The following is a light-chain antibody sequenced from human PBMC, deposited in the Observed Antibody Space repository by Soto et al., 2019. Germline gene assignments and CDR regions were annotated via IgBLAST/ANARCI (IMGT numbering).Light chain of an antibody. J-gene: IGKJ4*01. CDR1: QSVRRN. V-gene: IGKV3-15*01. CDR3: QQYDNWPPLT. CDR2: GAS. Sequence: EIVMTQSPVTLSVSPGARAPLSCRASQSVRRNLAWYQQKPGQAPRLLISGASTRATGIPARFSGSGSGTEFTLTISSLQSEDFAVYYCQQYDNWPPLTFGGGTKVDI.